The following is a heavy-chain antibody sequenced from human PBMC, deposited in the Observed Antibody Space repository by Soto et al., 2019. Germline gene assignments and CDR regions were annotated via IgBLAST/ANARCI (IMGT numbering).Heavy chain of an antibody. Sequence: HPGGSLRLSCAASGFTFSSYGMHWVRQAPGKGLEWVAVISYDGSNKYYADSVKGRFTISRDNSKNTLYLQMNSLRAEDTAVYYCAKDPVLRSLAGLGPNWFDPWGQGTLVTVSS. V-gene: IGHV3-30*18. CDR1: GFTFSSYG. D-gene: IGHD6-13*01. CDR2: ISYDGSNK. CDR3: AKDPVLRSLAGLGPNWFDP. J-gene: IGHJ5*02.